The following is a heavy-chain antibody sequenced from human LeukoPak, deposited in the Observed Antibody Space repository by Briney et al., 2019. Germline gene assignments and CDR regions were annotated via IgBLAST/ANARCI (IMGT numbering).Heavy chain of an antibody. Sequence: SETLSLTCTVSGDSISSYYWSCIRQPPGKGLEWIGYIYHSGSTNYNPSLKSRVTISVDTSKNQFSLKLSSVTAADTAVYYCARITAAGTRFDYWGKGALVTVSS. CDR3: ARITAAGTRFDY. D-gene: IGHD6-13*01. CDR1: GDSISSYY. J-gene: IGHJ4*02. CDR2: IYHSGST. V-gene: IGHV4-59*01.